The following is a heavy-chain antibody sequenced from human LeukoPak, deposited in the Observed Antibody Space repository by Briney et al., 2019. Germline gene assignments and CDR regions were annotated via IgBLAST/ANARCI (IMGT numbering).Heavy chain of an antibody. V-gene: IGHV7-4-1*02. Sequence: GASVTVSCKASGYTFTSYAMNWVRQAPGQGLEWMGWINTNPGNPTYAQGFTGRFVFSLDTSVSTAYLQISSLKAEDTAVYYCARDFVPGYSSSWGFDPWGQGTLVTVSS. CDR1: GYTFTSYA. D-gene: IGHD6-13*01. J-gene: IGHJ5*02. CDR2: INTNPGNP. CDR3: ARDFVPGYSSSWGFDP.